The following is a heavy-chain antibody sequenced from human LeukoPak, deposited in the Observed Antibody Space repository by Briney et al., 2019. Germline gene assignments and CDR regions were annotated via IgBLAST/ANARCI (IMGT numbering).Heavy chain of an antibody. J-gene: IGHJ4*02. CDR2: ISGSGGST. CDR3: AKDSDYGDYEKGY. CDR1: GFTFSSYA. Sequence: GGSLRLSCAASGFTFSSYAMSWVRQAPGKGLEWVAAISGSGGSTYYADSVKGRFTISRDNYKNTLYLQMNSLRAEDTAVYYCAKDSDYGDYEKGYWGQGTLVTVSS. D-gene: IGHD4-17*01. V-gene: IGHV3-23*01.